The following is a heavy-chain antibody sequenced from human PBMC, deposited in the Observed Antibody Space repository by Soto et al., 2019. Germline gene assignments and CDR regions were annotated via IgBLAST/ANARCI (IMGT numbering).Heavy chain of an antibody. CDR1: GFTFSNAW. D-gene: IGHD3-3*01. CDR3: TTDYRDFWSGYLPDAFDI. CDR2: IKSKTDGGTT. Sequence: GGSLRLSCAASGFTFSNAWMSWVRQAPGKGLEWVGRIKSKTDGGTTDYAAPVKGRFTISRDDSKNTLYLQMNSLKTEDTAVYYCTTDYRDFWSGYLPDAFDIWGQGTMVTVSS. J-gene: IGHJ3*02. V-gene: IGHV3-15*01.